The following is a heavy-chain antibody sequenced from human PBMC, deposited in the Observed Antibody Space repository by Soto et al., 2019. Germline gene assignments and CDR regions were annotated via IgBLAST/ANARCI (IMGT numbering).Heavy chain of an antibody. J-gene: IGHJ4*02. Sequence: EVHLVESGGGLVQPGGSLRLSCEASGFSFSDYWMNWVRQAPGKGPVWVSRIYSDGSGTNYADSVKSRFTISRDNARNTLYLQMNSLRAEDTAVYYCARENYWRFDYWGQGTLVTVSS. CDR3: ARENYWRFDY. V-gene: IGHV3-74*01. D-gene: IGHD1-7*01. CDR1: GFSFSDYW. CDR2: IYSDGSGT.